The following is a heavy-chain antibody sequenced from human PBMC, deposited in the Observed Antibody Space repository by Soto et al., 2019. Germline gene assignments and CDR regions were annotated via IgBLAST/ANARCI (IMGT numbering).Heavy chain of an antibody. CDR1: GGTFSSYA. V-gene: IGHV1-69*06. CDR3: ARGPPLPTIFGVVIIRGWFDP. J-gene: IGHJ5*02. Sequence: SVKVSYKASGGTFSSYAISWVRQAPGQGLEWMGGIIPIFGTANYAQKFQGRVTITADKSTSTAYMELSSLRSEDTAVYYCARGPPLPTIFGVVIIRGWFDPWGQGTLVTVSS. CDR2: IIPIFGTA. D-gene: IGHD3-3*01.